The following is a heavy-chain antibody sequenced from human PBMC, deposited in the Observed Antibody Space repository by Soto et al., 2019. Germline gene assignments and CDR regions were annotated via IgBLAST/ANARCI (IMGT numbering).Heavy chain of an antibody. Sequence: GGSLRLSCAASGFTFSSYEMNWVRQAPGKGLEWVSYISSSGSTIYYADSVKGRFTISRDNAKNSLYLQMNSLRAEDTAVYYCARDHNYDILTGYYPHRGEHGMDVWGQGTTVTV. CDR1: GFTFSSYE. D-gene: IGHD3-9*01. J-gene: IGHJ6*02. CDR3: ARDHNYDILTGYYPHRGEHGMDV. V-gene: IGHV3-48*03. CDR2: ISSSGSTI.